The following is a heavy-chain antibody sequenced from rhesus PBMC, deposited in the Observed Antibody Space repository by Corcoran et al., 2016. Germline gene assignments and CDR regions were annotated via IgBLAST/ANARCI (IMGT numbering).Heavy chain of an antibody. V-gene: IGHV4-169*01. D-gene: IGHD6-25*01. CDR3: AGRAGGSWNRFDY. CDR1: GGSISSNY. CDR2: IYGSGSST. J-gene: IGHJ4*01. Sequence: QLQLQESGPGLVKPSETLSVTCAVSGGSISSNYWSWIRQPPGKGLEWMGRIYGSGSSTTYNPSLKSRVTLSVDTSKNQLSLKLRSVTAADTAVYYCAGRAGGSWNRFDYWGQGVLVTVSA.